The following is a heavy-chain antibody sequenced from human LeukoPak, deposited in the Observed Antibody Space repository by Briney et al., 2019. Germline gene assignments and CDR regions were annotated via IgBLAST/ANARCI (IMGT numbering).Heavy chain of an antibody. CDR1: GFTFSNAW. J-gene: IGHJ4*02. CDR3: AEGSGGGPYYFDY. CDR2: ISYDGSNK. Sequence: GGSLRLSCAASGFTFSNAWMSWVRQAPGKGLEWVAVISYDGSNKYYADSVKGRFTISRDNSKNTLYLQMNSLRAEDTAVYYCAEGSGGGPYYFDYWGQGTLVTVSS. V-gene: IGHV3-30*18. D-gene: IGHD1-14*01.